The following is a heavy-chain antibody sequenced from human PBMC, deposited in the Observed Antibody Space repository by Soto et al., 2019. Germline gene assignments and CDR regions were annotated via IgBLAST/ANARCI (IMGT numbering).Heavy chain of an antibody. J-gene: IGHJ5*02. Sequence: EVQLVETGGGLIQPGGSLRLSCAASGFSVSVNYMSWFRQAPGKGLEWVSIIHSGGTTYYADSVKGRFTISRDNSKNTVYLQMASLRDEDTVVYYCTSIAVAEGFDPWGQGTLVTVSS. CDR3: TSIAVAEGFDP. V-gene: IGHV3-53*02. D-gene: IGHD6-19*01. CDR2: IHSGGTT. CDR1: GFSVSVNY.